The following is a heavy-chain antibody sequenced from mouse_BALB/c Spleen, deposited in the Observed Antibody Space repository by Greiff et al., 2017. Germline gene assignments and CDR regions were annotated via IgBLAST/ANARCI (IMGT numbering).Heavy chain of an antibody. Sequence: QVQLQQPGAELVKPGAPVKLSCKASGYTFTSYWMNWVKQRPGRGLEWIGRIDPSDSETHYNQKFKDKATLTVDKSSSTAYIQLSSLTSEDSAVYYCARDHRYGWYFDVWGAGTTVTVSS. CDR2: IDPSDSET. D-gene: IGHD2-14*01. J-gene: IGHJ1*01. V-gene: IGHV1-69*02. CDR1: GYTFTSYW. CDR3: ARDHRYGWYFDV.